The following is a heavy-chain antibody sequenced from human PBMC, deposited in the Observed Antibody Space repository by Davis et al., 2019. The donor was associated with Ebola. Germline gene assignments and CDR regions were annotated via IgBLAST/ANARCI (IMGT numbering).Heavy chain of an antibody. CDR3: ARLGPDCSGGSCYNYYYYGMDV. CDR2: INHSGST. V-gene: IGHV4-34*01. D-gene: IGHD2-15*01. CDR1: GGSFSGYY. Sequence: PSETLSLTCAVYGGSFSGYYWSWIRQPPGKGLEWIGEINHSGSTNYNPSLKSRVTISVDTSKNQFSLKLSSVTAADTAVYYCARLGPDCSGGSCYNYYYYGMDVWGQGTTVTVSS. J-gene: IGHJ6*02.